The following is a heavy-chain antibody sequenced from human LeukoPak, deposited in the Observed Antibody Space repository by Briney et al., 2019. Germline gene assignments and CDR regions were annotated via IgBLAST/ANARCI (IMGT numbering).Heavy chain of an antibody. Sequence: GASVKVSCKASGYTFTSYGISWVRQAPGQGLEWMGWISAYNGNTNYAQKLQGRVTMTTDTSTSTAYMELRSLRSDDTAVYHCARDRATTVTTWAEIDYWGQGTLVTVPS. J-gene: IGHJ4*02. CDR1: GYTFTSYG. V-gene: IGHV1-18*01. D-gene: IGHD4-17*01. CDR3: ARDRATTVTTWAEIDY. CDR2: ISAYNGNT.